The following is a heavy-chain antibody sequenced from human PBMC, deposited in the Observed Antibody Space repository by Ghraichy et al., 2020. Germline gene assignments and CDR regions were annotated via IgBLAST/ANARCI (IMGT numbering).Heavy chain of an antibody. J-gene: IGHJ4*02. CDR3: ARESIAAAGLFDY. CDR2: SYDSGST. Sequence: SETLSLTCTVSGGSISSSSYYWGWIRQPPGKELEWIGSSYDSGSTYYNPSLKSRITISVDTSKNQFSLKLSPVTAADTAVYYCARESIAAAGLFDYWGQGTLVTVSS. CDR1: GGSISSSSYY. V-gene: IGHV4-39*07. D-gene: IGHD6-13*01.